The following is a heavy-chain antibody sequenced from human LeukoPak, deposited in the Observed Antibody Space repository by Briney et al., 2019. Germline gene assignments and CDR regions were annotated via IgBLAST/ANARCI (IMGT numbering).Heavy chain of an antibody. Sequence: GGSLRLSCTASGFTFSNYGMHWVRQAPGKGLEWVAVISYDGSNNYYADSVRGRFTISRDNSKSTLSLQMNSLRAEDTAIYYCATYRQVLLPFESWGQGTLVTVSS. CDR1: GFTFSNYG. J-gene: IGHJ4*02. D-gene: IGHD2-8*02. V-gene: IGHV3-30*03. CDR2: ISYDGSNN. CDR3: ATYRQVLLPFES.